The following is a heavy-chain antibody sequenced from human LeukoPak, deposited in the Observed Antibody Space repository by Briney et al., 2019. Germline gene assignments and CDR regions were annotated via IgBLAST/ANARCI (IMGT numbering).Heavy chain of an antibody. CDR1: GXSISNHY. V-gene: IGHV4-59*11. CDR3: ARGTMMVGP. J-gene: IGHJ5*02. D-gene: IGHD3-22*01. CDR2: IYYSGTT. Sequence: SKTLSLTCTVSGXSISNHYRSWIRQPPGKGLEWIGYIYYSGTTTYSPSLKSRVTISVDTSKNQFSLKLNAVTAADTAVYYCARGTMMVGPWGQGTLVTVSS.